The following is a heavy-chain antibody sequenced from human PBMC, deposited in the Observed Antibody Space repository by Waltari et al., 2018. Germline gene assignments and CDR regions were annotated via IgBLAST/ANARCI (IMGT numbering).Heavy chain of an antibody. CDR1: GYTLTELS. J-gene: IGHJ4*02. CDR2: FNPEDGET. CDR3: SKGEQDMGLDY. D-gene: IGHD2-15*01. V-gene: IGHV1-24*01. Sequence: QVQLVQSGAEVKKPGASVKVSCKVSGYTLTELSMHWVRQAPGKGLEWMGGFNPEDGETIYAQKFQSRVTMTTDTSTSTAYMELRSLRSDDTAVYYCSKGEQDMGLDYWGQGTLVTVSS.